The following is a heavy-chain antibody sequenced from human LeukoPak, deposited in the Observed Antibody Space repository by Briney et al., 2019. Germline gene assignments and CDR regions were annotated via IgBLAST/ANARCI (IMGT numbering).Heavy chain of an antibody. V-gene: IGHV4-39*07. CDR2: IYYSGST. J-gene: IGHJ4*02. CDR1: GGSISSSSYY. CDR3: ARDQGGLRFLDY. Sequence: SETLSLTCTVSGGSISSSSYYWGWIRQPPGKGLVWIGSIYYSGSTYYNPSLKSRVSISVDTPKNQFSLKLSSVTAADTAVYYCARDQGGLRFLDYWGQGTLVTVSS. D-gene: IGHD1-26*01.